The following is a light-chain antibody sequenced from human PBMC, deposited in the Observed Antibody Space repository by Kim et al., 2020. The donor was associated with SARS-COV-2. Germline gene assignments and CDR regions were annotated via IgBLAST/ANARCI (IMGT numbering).Light chain of an antibody. Sequence: ALGQTVTITCQGDSLRSYYANWYQQKPGQAPVLVINGKKNRPSGIPDRFSGSSSGNTASLTITGAQAEDAADYYCNSRDSSGDHVLFGGGTQLTVL. CDR1: SLRSYY. J-gene: IGLJ2*01. CDR3: NSRDSSGDHVL. V-gene: IGLV3-19*01. CDR2: GKK.